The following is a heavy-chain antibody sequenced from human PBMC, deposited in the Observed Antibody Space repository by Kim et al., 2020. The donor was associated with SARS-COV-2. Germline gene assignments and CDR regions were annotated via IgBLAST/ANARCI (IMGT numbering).Heavy chain of an antibody. J-gene: IGHJ3*02. Sequence: TKDNPSHQSRVTISVNPSTNQFSLKLTAVTAADTAVYYCARADQWRAFDIWGQGTLVTGSS. V-gene: IGHV4-59*01. D-gene: IGHD6-19*01. CDR2: T. CDR3: ARADQWRAFDI.